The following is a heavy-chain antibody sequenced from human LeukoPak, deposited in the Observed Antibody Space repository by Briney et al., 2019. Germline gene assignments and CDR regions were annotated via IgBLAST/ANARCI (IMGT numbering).Heavy chain of an antibody. V-gene: IGHV3-15*01. CDR3: TTDGEIAAAGFDY. CDR1: GFTFSNAW. J-gene: IGHJ4*02. D-gene: IGHD6-13*01. CDR2: IKSKTDGGTT. Sequence: GSLRFSCAASGFTFSNAWMSWVRQAPGKGLEWVGRIKSKTDGGTTDYAAPVKGRFTISRDDSKNTLYLQMNSLKTEDTAVYYCTTDGEIAAAGFDYWGQGTLVTVSS.